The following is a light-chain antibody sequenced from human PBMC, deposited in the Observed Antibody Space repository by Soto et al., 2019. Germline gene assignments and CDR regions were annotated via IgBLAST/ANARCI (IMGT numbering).Light chain of an antibody. J-gene: IGKJ1*01. V-gene: IGKV3-15*01. Sequence: IVMTQSPTTLSGSPGERATLSCRASQSISNNLAWYQQKPGQAPRLLIYRASTRATGIPVRFSGSGSGTDFTLTISSLQSEDFAVYYCHHYNNWPPWTFGQGTKVEIK. CDR3: HHYNNWPPWT. CDR1: QSISNN. CDR2: RAS.